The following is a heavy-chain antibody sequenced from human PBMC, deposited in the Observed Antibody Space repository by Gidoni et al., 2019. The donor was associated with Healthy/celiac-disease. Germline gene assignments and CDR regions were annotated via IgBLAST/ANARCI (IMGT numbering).Heavy chain of an antibody. CDR3: AKDGYYHYGMDV. CDR1: GFTFDDYA. CDR2: ISWNSGSI. J-gene: IGHJ6*02. Sequence: EVQLVESGGGLVQPGGSLRLSCAPSGFTFDDYAMHWGRQAPGKGLEWVSGISWNSGSIGYADSVKGRFTISRDNAKNSLYLQMNSLRAEDTALYYCAKDGYYHYGMDVWGQGTTVTVSS. V-gene: IGHV3-9*01.